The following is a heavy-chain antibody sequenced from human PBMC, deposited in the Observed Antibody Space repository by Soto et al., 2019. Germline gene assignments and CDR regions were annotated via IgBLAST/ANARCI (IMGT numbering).Heavy chain of an antibody. CDR3: ARGWSVLRYFDHMVPFDY. CDR1: GYTFTSYG. V-gene: IGHV1-18*01. D-gene: IGHD3-9*01. J-gene: IGHJ4*02. CDR2: ISAYNGNT. Sequence: QVQLVQSGAEVKKSGASVKVSCKASGYTFTSYGISWVRQAPGQGLEWMGWISAYNGNTNYAQKLQGRVTMTTDTSTSTAYMELRSLRSDDTAVYYCARGWSVLRYFDHMVPFDYWGQGTLVTVSS.